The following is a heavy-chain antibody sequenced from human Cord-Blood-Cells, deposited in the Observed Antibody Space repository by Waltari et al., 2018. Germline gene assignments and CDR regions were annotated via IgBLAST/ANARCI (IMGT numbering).Heavy chain of an antibody. CDR3: ARGAAARRGNWFDP. D-gene: IGHD6-6*01. CDR1: GGTFSSYA. CDR2: IIPILGIA. J-gene: IGHJ5*02. Sequence: QVQLVQSGAEVKKPGSSVKVSCKASGGTFSSYAISWVRQAPGQGLEWMGRIIPILGIANYAQKCQGRVTITADKSTSTAYMELSSLRSEDTAVYYCARGAAARRGNWFDPWGQGTLVTVSS. V-gene: IGHV1-69*09.